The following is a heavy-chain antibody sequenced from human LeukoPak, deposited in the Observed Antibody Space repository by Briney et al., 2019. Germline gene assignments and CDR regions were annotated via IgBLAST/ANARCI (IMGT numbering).Heavy chain of an antibody. Sequence: PSETLSLTCTVSGGSISSYYWSWIRQPPGKGLEWIGYIYYSGSTNYNPSLKGRVTISVDTSKNQFSLKLSSVTAADTAVYYCARHRVDYYDSSGYFSALFDYWGQGTLVTVSS. CDR2: IYYSGST. CDR3: ARHRVDYYDSSGYFSALFDY. CDR1: GGSISSYY. J-gene: IGHJ4*02. V-gene: IGHV4-59*01. D-gene: IGHD3-22*01.